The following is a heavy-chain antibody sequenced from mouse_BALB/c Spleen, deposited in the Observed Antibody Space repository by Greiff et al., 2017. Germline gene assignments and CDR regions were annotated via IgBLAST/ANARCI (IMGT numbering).Heavy chain of an antibody. Sequence: EVQLQESGPSLVKPSQTLSLTCSVTGDSITSGYWNWIRKFPGNKLEYMGYISYSGSTYYNPSLKSRISITRDTSKNQYYLQLNSVTTEDTATYYCARSLLIYYGNYGGFAYWGQGTLVTVSA. V-gene: IGHV3-8*02. CDR2: ISYSGST. CDR3: ARSLLIYYGNYGGFAY. J-gene: IGHJ3*01. CDR1: GDSITSGY. D-gene: IGHD2-1*01.